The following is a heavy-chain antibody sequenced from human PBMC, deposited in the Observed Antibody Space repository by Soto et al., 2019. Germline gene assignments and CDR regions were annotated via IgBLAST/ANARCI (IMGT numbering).Heavy chain of an antibody. Sequence: EVQLVESGGGLVQPGGSLRLSCAASGFTFSDYWMSWVRPAPGKGLECVANIKRDGSEKYYLNPVKGRFTISRDNAKNSLYLQMNSLRAEDTAVYYCATSMGRGGNDYWGQGTLVTVSS. CDR1: GFTFSDYW. V-gene: IGHV3-7*05. J-gene: IGHJ4*02. CDR2: IKRDGSEK. CDR3: ATSMGRGGNDY. D-gene: IGHD3-10*01.